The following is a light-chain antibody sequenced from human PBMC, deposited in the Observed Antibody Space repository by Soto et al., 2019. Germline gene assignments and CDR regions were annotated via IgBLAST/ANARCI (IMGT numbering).Light chain of an antibody. J-gene: IGLJ1*01. V-gene: IGLV2-11*01. CDR1: SSDVGSYDY. CDR2: NVN. CDR3: CSYTSSATLYG. Sequence: QSVLIQPPSVSGSPGQSVTISCTGTSSDVGSYDYVSWYQQHPGTVPKPMIYNVNTQPSGVPDRFSGSKSGNTASMTISGLQAEDEADYYCCSYTSSATLYGFGTGTKVTVL.